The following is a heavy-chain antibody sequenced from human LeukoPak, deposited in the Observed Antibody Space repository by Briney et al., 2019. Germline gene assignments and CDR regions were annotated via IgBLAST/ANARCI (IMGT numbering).Heavy chain of an antibody. V-gene: IGHV4-4*07. D-gene: IGHD1-26*01. CDR3: ARHVSYRLCAFDI. CDR2: IYTNGST. CDR1: GGPISSYY. J-gene: IGHJ3*02. Sequence: PSETLSLTCTVSGGPISSYYWSWIRQPAGKGLEWIGRIYTNGSTNYNPSLKSRLTMSVDTSKNKFSLKLSSVTAADTAVYYCARHVSYRLCAFDIWGQGTMVTVSS.